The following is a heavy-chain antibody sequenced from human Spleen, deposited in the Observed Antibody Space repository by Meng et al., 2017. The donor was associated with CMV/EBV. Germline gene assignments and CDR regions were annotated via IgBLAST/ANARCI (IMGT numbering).Heavy chain of an antibody. Sequence: ASVKVSCKVSGHTVTELSMHWVRQAPGKGLEWMGWINSNSGGTNYAQKFQGRVTMTRDTSISTAYMELSRLRSDDTAVYYCARANTPGIAAAGDYWGQGTLVTVSS. CDR3: ARANTPGIAAAGDY. V-gene: IGHV1-2*02. D-gene: IGHD6-25*01. CDR1: GHTVTELS. CDR2: INSNSGGT. J-gene: IGHJ4*02.